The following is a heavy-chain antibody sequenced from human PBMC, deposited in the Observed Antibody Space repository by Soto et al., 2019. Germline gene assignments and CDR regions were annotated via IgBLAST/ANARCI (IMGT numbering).Heavy chain of an antibody. V-gene: IGHV4-34*01. CDR3: ARGRGITAAGTGNFDY. Sequence: QVQLQQWGAGLLKPSETLSLTCAVYGGSFSGYYWSWIRQPPGKGLEWIGEISHSGSTNYNPSLKSRVTISVDTSKNQFSLKLSSVTAADTAVYYCARGRGITAAGTGNFDYWGQGTLVTVSS. D-gene: IGHD6-13*01. CDR1: GGSFSGYY. CDR2: ISHSGST. J-gene: IGHJ4*02.